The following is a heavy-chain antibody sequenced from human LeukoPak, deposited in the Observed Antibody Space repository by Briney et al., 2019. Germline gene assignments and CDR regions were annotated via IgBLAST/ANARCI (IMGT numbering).Heavy chain of an antibody. CDR1: GFTFSDYY. V-gene: IGHV3-11*04. CDR2: IISSGSTI. Sequence: GGSLRLSCAASGFTFSDYYMSWIRQAPGKGLEWVSYIISSGSTIYYADSVKGRFTISSDNAKNSLYLQMNSLRAEDTAVYYCARATDYYDSSGYYPNWFDPWGQGTLVTVSS. D-gene: IGHD3-22*01. CDR3: ARATDYYDSSGYYPNWFDP. J-gene: IGHJ5*02.